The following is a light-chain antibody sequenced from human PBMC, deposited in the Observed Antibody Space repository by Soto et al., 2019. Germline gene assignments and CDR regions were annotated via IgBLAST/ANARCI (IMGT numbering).Light chain of an antibody. J-gene: IGKJ1*01. V-gene: IGKV3-20*01. Sequence: EIVLTQSPGTLSLSPGERATLSCRASRSVSSSYLAWYQQKPGQAPRLLIYGASSRATGIPDRFSGSGSGTDFTLTISRLEPEDFAVYYCQQYITSPEWTFGQGTKVDIK. CDR3: QQYITSPEWT. CDR2: GAS. CDR1: RSVSSSY.